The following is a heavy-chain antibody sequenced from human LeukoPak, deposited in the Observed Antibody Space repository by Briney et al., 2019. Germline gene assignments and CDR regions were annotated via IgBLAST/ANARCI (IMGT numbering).Heavy chain of an antibody. V-gene: IGHV3-23*01. Sequence: GGSLRLSCAASGFTFSSHAMSWVRQAPGKGLEWVSTIRGSGGGTYYVDSVKGRFTISRDNSKNTLYLQMNSLRAEDTAVYYCAKRGDCSGGRCYPLGYYFDSWGQGTLVTVSS. CDR3: AKRGDCSGGRCYPLGYYFDS. J-gene: IGHJ4*02. D-gene: IGHD2-15*01. CDR1: GFTFSSHA. CDR2: IRGSGGGT.